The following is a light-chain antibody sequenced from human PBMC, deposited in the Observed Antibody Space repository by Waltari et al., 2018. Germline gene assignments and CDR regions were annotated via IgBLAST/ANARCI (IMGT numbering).Light chain of an antibody. CDR2: DPS. V-gene: IGKV3-11*01. Sequence: EIVLTQSPATLSLSPGETATLSCRASQDVATFLAWYQQKPGQAPRLLMYDPSTKATGVPARFSGSGSGTDFTLTIKSLEPEDFAVYYCQQRYDWQKTFGQGTKVEIK. J-gene: IGKJ1*01. CDR1: QDVATF. CDR3: QQRYDWQKT.